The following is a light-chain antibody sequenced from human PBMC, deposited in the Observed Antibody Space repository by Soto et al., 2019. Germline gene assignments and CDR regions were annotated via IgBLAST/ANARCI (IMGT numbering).Light chain of an antibody. Sequence: IQLTQSPSSLSASFGDRVTITCLASQGLSSYLAWYQQKPGKAPKLLVYSASTLQSGVPSRFSGSGSGPDFTLTISSLQPEDSATYFCQQLNSYPQTFGQGTRLEI. CDR1: QGLSSY. V-gene: IGKV1-9*01. J-gene: IGKJ5*01. CDR2: SAS. CDR3: QQLNSYPQT.